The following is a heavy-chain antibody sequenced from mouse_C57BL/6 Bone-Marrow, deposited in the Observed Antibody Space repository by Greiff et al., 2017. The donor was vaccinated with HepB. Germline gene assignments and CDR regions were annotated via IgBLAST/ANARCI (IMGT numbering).Heavy chain of an antibody. J-gene: IGHJ3*01. CDR3: TYGNYEFAY. CDR1: GFTFSNYW. Sequence: EVKVEESGGGLVQPGGSMKLSCVASGFTFSNYWMNWVRQSPEKGLEWVAQIRLKSDNYATHYAESVKGRFTISRDDSKSSVYLQMNNLRAEDTGIYYCTYGNYEFAYWGQGTLVTVSA. CDR2: IRLKSDNYAT. V-gene: IGHV6-3*01. D-gene: IGHD2-1*01.